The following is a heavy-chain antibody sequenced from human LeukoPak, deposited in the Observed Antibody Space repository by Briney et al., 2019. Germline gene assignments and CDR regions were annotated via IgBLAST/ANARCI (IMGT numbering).Heavy chain of an antibody. CDR3: ARDIYCGGDCYNGMDV. CDR1: GFTFSSYS. J-gene: IGHJ6*02. V-gene: IGHV3-48*01. D-gene: IGHD2-21*02. Sequence: GGSLRLSCAASGFTFSSYSMNWVRQAPGKGLEWVSYISSSSSTIYYADSVKGRFTISRDNAKNSLYLQMNSLRAEDTAVYYCARDIYCGGDCYNGMDVWGQGATVTVSS. CDR2: ISSSSSTI.